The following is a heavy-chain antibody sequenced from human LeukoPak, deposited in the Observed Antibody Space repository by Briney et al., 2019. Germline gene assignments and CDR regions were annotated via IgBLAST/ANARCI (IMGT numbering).Heavy chain of an antibody. J-gene: IGHJ3*02. CDR2: TYYRSKWYT. CDR3: ASSSLRGSDAFDI. D-gene: IGHD3-16*01. V-gene: IGHV6-1*01. CDR1: GDSVSNNNAA. Sequence: SQTLSLTCAISGDSVSNNNAAWNWVRQSPSRGLEWLGRTYYRSKWYTDYAVSVSSRITINPDASKNQFSLQLNSVTPEDTAVYYCASSSLRGSDAFDIWGQGTMVTVSS.